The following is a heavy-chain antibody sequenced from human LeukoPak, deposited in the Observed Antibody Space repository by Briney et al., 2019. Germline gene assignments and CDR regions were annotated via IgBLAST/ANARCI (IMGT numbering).Heavy chain of an antibody. CDR3: AKDPSGMDV. Sequence: PGGSLRLSCVASGITFSSYAINWVRQAPGKGLEWVSGISGSGVTTYYADSVKGRFTISRDNSKNTLYLQMNSLRGEDTAVYYCAKDPSGMDVWGQGTTVTVSS. CDR1: GITFSSYA. CDR2: ISGSGVTT. V-gene: IGHV3-23*01. J-gene: IGHJ6*02.